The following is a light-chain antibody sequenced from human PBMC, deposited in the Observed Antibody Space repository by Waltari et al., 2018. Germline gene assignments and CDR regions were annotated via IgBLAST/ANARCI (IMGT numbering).Light chain of an antibody. Sequence: QSVLTQPPSASATPGQRVTISCSGSSSNIGSNIVNWYQQVPGTTPKLLMYRSDQRPSGVSDRFSGSKSGTSASLAITGLLSADEADYICATWDDSLNAWIFGGGTRLTVL. J-gene: IGLJ2*01. V-gene: IGLV1-44*01. CDR2: RSD. CDR3: ATWDDSLNAWI. CDR1: SSNIGSNI.